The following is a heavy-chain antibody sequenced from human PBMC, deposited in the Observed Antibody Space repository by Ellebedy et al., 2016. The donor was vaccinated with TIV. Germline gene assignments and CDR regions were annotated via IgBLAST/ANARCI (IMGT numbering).Heavy chain of an antibody. Sequence: PGGSLRLSCAASGFIFSNYDMHWVRQAPGKGLEWVAYIRFDGSHYFYTDSVKGRFTISRDNSKNTLSLQMNSLSLDDTAVYYCAKAGPLGHLGSSDYWGQGTLVAVSS. D-gene: IGHD6-19*01. CDR2: IRFDGSHY. CDR3: AKAGPLGHLGSSDY. V-gene: IGHV3-30*02. J-gene: IGHJ4*02. CDR1: GFIFSNYD.